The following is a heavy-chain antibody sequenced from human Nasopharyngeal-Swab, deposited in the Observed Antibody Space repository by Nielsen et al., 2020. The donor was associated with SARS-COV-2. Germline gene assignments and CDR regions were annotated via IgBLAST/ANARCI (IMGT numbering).Heavy chain of an antibody. V-gene: IGHV3-64D*06. Sequence: GGSLRLSCSASGFTFSSYAMHWVRQAPGKELEYVSAISSNGGSTYYADSVKGRFTISRDNSKNKLYLQMSSLRAEDTAVYYCVKGRAGFDPSYFDYWGQGTLVTVSS. CDR2: ISSNGGST. CDR3: VKGRAGFDPSYFDY. J-gene: IGHJ4*02. CDR1: GFTFSSYA.